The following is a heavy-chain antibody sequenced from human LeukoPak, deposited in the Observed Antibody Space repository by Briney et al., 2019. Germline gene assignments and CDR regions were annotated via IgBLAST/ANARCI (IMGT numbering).Heavy chain of an antibody. J-gene: IGHJ4*02. V-gene: IGHV3-33*01. CDR3: ARDYESVFDY. Sequence: GGSLRLSCAASGISFSSYGMHWVRQAPGKGLEWVAVIGYDGSSKYYADSVKGRSTISRDNSKNTLYLQVNSLRAEDTAVYFCARDYESVFDYWGQGTLVTVSS. CDR2: IGYDGSSK. CDR1: GISFSSYG. D-gene: IGHD3-3*01.